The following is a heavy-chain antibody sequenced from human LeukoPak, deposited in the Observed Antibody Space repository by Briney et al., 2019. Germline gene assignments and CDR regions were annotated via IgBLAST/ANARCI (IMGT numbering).Heavy chain of an antibody. CDR2: ISAYNGNT. J-gene: IGHJ6*02. V-gene: IGHV1-18*01. CDR1: GYTFTSYG. Sequence: ASVKVSCKASGYTFTSYGISWVRQAPGQGLEWMGWISAYNGNTNYAQKFQGWVTMTRDTSITTAYMELSRLRSDDTAVYYCVRGEDWGSDYYYGMDVWGQGTTVTVSS. CDR3: VRGEDWGSDYYYGMDV. D-gene: IGHD7-27*01.